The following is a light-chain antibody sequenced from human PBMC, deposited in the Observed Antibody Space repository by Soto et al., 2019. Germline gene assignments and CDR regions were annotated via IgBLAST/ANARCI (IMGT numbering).Light chain of an antibody. CDR2: DAS. J-gene: IGKJ5*01. Sequence: EIVLTQSPGILYLSPGDRATLSCRASQTISSGFLAWYQQKVGQAPRLLIYDASNRPTGVPDRFSGSGSGTDFSLTISRLEPEDFAVYHCQQYSSSPRTFGQGTRPEI. CDR1: QTISSGF. CDR3: QQYSSSPRT. V-gene: IGKV3-20*01.